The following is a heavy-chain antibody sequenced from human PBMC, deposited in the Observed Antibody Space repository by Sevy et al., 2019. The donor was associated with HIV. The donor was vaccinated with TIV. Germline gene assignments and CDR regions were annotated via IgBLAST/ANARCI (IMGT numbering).Heavy chain of an antibody. CDR3: AGENAWGRGYS. D-gene: IGHD1-26*01. CDR1: GGSITSLY. V-gene: IGHV4-59*08. Sequence: SETLSLTCTVSGGSITSLYWNWIRQPPGKGLEWIANIYYNGHINYNPSLMNRVTLSLDTSKNQFSLRLSSVTAADTAMYYCAGENAWGRGYSWGQGTRVTVSS. CDR2: IYYNGHI. J-gene: IGHJ4*02.